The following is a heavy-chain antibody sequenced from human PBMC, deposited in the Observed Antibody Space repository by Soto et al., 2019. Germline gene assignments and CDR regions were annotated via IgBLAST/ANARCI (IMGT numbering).Heavy chain of an antibody. Sequence: EVQLVESGGGLVQPGGSLRLSCAASGFTFSSYWMHWVRQAPGKGLVWVSRINSDGSSTSYADSVKGRFTISRDNAKNTLYLQMNSLRAEDTAVYYCARSKVCSSTSCYVFDYWGQGTLVTVSS. CDR3: ARSKVCSSTSCYVFDY. CDR1: GFTFSSYW. J-gene: IGHJ4*02. V-gene: IGHV3-74*01. D-gene: IGHD2-2*01. CDR2: INSDGSST.